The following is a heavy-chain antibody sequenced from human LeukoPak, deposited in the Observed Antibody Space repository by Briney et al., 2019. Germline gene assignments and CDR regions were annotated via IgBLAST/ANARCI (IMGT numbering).Heavy chain of an antibody. D-gene: IGHD3-16*01. CDR1: GYSFTSHY. CDR2: INPRGTAT. CDR3: ARDTSEGDYAWWFDP. J-gene: IGHJ5*02. Sequence: ASVKGSCKASGYSFTSHYMHWVRQAPGQGLEWMGLINPRGTATRYAESFQGRLTLTRDLSTSTDYMELSSLRSDDTAVYFCARDTSEGDYAWWFDPWGQGTLVTVAS. V-gene: IGHV1-46*01.